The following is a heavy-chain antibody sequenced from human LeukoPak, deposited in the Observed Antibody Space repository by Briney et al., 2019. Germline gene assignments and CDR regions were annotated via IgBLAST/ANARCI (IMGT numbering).Heavy chain of an antibody. Sequence: GGSLTLSCAASSFAFSTFAMIWARQAPEKGLQGVSTISNSGRATYYADSVEGRFTICRDNSKNTLYLQMNSLRADDTAVYYCAKARGSSVYEQFDYWGQGTQVTV. J-gene: IGHJ4*02. CDR1: SFAFSTFA. D-gene: IGHD5/OR15-5a*01. CDR2: ISNSGRAT. CDR3: AKARGSSVYEQFDY. V-gene: IGHV3-23*01.